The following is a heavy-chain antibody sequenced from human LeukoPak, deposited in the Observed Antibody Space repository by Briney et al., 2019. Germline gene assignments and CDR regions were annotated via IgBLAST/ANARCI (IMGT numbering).Heavy chain of an antibody. CDR2: INHSGST. J-gene: IGHJ4*02. V-gene: IGHV4-34*01. CDR1: GGSFSGYY. D-gene: IGHD6-6*01. CDR3: ARVSSSIAALSFDY. Sequence: PSETLSLTCAVYGGSFSGYYWSWIRQPPGKGLEWIGEINHSGSTNYNPSLKSRVTISVDTSKNQFSLKLSSVTAADTAVYYCARVSSSIAALSFDYWGQGTLVTVSS.